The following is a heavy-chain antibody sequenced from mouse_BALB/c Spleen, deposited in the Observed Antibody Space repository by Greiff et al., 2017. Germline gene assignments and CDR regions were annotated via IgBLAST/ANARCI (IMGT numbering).Heavy chain of an antibody. D-gene: IGHD1-1*01. CDR2: INSNGGST. CDR3: AREVYYGSSYPYYFDY. J-gene: IGHJ2*01. CDR1: GFTFSSYG. V-gene: IGHV5-6-3*01. Sequence: EVQLVESGGGLVQPGGSLKLSCAASGFTFSSYGMSWVRQTPDKRLELVATINSNGGSTYYPDSVKGRFTISRDNAKNTLYLQMSSLKSEDTAMYYCAREVYYGSSYPYYFDYWGQGTTLTVSS.